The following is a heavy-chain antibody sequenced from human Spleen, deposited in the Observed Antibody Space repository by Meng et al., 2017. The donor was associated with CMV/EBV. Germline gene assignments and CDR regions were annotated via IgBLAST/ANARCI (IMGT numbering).Heavy chain of an antibody. Sequence: GESRKIPCEASGFTVSSNHMSWVRQAPGKGLEWVSVIYTGGNTYYADSVKGRFTISRDNSKNTLYLQMNSLRAEDTAVFYCARAYCGSRSCSLGDFWSGYHFDYWGQGTLVTVSS. V-gene: IGHV3-53*01. D-gene: IGHD3-3*01. CDR1: GFTVSSNH. J-gene: IGHJ4*02. CDR3: ARAYCGSRSCSLGDFWSGYHFDY. CDR2: IYTGGNT.